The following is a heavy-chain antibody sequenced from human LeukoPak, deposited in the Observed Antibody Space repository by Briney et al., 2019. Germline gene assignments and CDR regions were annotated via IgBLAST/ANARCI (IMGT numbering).Heavy chain of an antibody. D-gene: IGHD3-22*01. V-gene: IGHV4-39*01. CDR3: ARLDGLCYDSSGYIDY. CDR2: IYYSGST. CDR1: GVSISSSSYY. J-gene: IGHJ4*02. Sequence: SETLSLTCTVSGVSISSSSYYWGWIRQPPGTGLEWIGSIYYSGSTYYNPSLKSRVTISVDTSKNQFSLKLSSVTAADTAVYYCARLDGLCYDSSGYIDYWGQGTLVTVSS.